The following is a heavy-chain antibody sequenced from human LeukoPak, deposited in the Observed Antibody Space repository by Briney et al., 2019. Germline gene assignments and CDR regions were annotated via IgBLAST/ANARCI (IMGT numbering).Heavy chain of an antibody. CDR1: GFTFSGSA. CDR3: TRQLSGSYGRGDMDY. Sequence: GGSLRLSCAASGFTFSGSAMHWVRQASGKGLEWVGRFRSKANSYATAYAASVKGRFTISRDDSKNTAYLQMNSLKTEDTAVYYCTRQLSGSYGRGDMDYWGQGTLVTVSS. V-gene: IGHV3-73*01. CDR2: FRSKANSYAT. J-gene: IGHJ4*02. D-gene: IGHD1-26*01.